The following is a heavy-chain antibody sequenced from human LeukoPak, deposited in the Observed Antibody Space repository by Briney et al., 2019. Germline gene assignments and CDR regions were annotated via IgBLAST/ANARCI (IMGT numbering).Heavy chain of an antibody. CDR2: IYYSGST. V-gene: IGHV4-59*01. J-gene: IGHJ4*02. Sequence: SETLSLTCTVSGGSISSYYWSWIRQPPGKGLEWIGYIYYSGSTNYNPSLKSRVTISVDTSKNQFSLKLSSVTAADTAVYYCARARYDSSALGYWGRGTLVTVSS. CDR3: ARARYDSSALGY. CDR1: GGSISSYY. D-gene: IGHD3-22*01.